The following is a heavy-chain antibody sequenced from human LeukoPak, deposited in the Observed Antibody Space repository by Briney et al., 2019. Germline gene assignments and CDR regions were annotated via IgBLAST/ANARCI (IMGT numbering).Heavy chain of an antibody. V-gene: IGHV3-11*04. J-gene: IGHJ3*01. Sequence: GGSLRLSCAASRFTFSDYYMSWIRQAPGKGLEWVSYISSSGSTIYYADSVKGRFTISRDNAKNSLYLQMNSLRAEDTAVYYCARGFGELLYLWVDFWGQGTMVTVSS. CDR1: RFTFSDYY. CDR2: ISSSGSTI. CDR3: ARGFGELLYLWVDF. D-gene: IGHD3-10*01.